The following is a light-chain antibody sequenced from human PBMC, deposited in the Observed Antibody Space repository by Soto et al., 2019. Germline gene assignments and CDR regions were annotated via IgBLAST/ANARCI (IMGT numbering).Light chain of an antibody. V-gene: IGKV2-24*01. CDR2: KIS. CDR3: MQSTQFPHLT. J-gene: IGKJ4*01. Sequence: DIVLTQTPLSSPVTLGQPASISCRSSQSLVHSDGNTYLSWLHQRPGQPPRFLISKISNRFSGVPGRFSGSGAGTDFTLKISRVEAEDVGVYYCMQSTQFPHLTFGGGTKVEIK. CDR1: QSLVHSDGNTY.